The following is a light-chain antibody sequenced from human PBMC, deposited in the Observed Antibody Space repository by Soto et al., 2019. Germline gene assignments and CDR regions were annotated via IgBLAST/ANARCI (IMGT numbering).Light chain of an antibody. J-gene: IGLJ2*01. CDR3: AAWDDSLNGHVV. Sequence: QSVLTQPPSASGTPWQRVTISCSGSSSNIGSNTVNWYQHLPGTAPKLLIYSNNQRPSGVPDRFSGSKSGTSASLAISGLQSEDEADYYCAAWDDSLNGHVVFGGGTKLTVL. CDR2: SNN. V-gene: IGLV1-44*01. CDR1: SSNIGSNT.